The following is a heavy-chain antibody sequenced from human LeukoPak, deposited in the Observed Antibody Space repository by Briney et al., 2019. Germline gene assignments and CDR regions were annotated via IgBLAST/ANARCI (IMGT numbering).Heavy chain of an antibody. V-gene: IGHV3-7*03. CDR3: AKFCGDCTHGFCYCLDS. D-gene: IGHD2-8*01. CDR1: GFTFSNCW. CDR2: IKADGSEK. J-gene: IGHJ4*02. Sequence: GSLRLSCAASGFTFSNCWMTWVRQAPGKGLECVATIKADGSEKYYVDSVKGRFTISRDNAKNSLYLQMNSLRAEDTAVYFCAKFCGDCTHGFCYCLDSWGQGTLVTVSS.